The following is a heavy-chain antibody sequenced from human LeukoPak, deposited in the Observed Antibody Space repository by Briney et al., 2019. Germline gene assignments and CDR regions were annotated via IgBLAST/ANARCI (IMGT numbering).Heavy chain of an antibody. CDR2: TYYRSKWYS. D-gene: IGHD2-21*02. CDR3: ARTSGAFRVTDAFDI. CDR1: GDIVSSKSAA. V-gene: IGHV6-1*01. J-gene: IGHJ3*02. Sequence: SQTPSLTCAISGDIVSSKSAAWNCIRQSPSRGLEWLGRTYYRSKWYSDYAVSLKSRISINPDTSKNQFSLHLNSVTPEDTAVYHCARTSGAFRVTDAFDIWGQGTMVTVSS.